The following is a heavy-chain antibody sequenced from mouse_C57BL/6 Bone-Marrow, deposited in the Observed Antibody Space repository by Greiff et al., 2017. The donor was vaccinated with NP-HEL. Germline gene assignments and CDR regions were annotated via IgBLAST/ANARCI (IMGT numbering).Heavy chain of an antibody. CDR2: ISNGGGST. D-gene: IGHD1-3*01. CDR1: GFTFSDYY. J-gene: IGHJ2*01. V-gene: IGHV5-12*01. Sequence: EAKLVESGGGLVQPGGSLKLSCAASGFTFSDYYMYWVRQTPEKRLEWVAYISNGGGSTYYPDTVKGRFTISRDNAKNTLYLQMSRLKSEDTAMYYCARHNYYFDYWGQGTTLTVSS. CDR3: ARHNYYFDY.